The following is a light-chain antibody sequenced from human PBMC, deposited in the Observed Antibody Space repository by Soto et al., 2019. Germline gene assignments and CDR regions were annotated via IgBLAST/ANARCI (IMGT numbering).Light chain of an antibody. CDR2: GSA. CDR3: QQYHSWPA. Sequence: EIVMTQSPATLSVSPGERATLSCRDSQSVFSSLAWYQQRPGQAPRLLIYGSATRATGIPDRFSGSGSGTEFTLTISSLQSEDSAVYYCQQYHSWPAFGQGTKVEIK. J-gene: IGKJ1*01. V-gene: IGKV3-15*01. CDR1: QSVFSS.